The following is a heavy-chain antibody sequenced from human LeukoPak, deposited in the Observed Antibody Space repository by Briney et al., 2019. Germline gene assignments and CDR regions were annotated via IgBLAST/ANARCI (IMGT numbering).Heavy chain of an antibody. V-gene: IGHV4-59*01. CDR3: ARGSYGSSNRNYYYYYMDV. CDR1: GGSISSYY. Sequence: SETLSLTCTVSGGSISSYYWSWIRQPPGKGLEWIGYIYYSGSTNYNPSLKSRVTISVDTSKNQFSLKLSSVTAADTAVYYCARGSYGSSNRNYYYYYMDVWGKGTTVTISS. CDR2: IYYSGST. J-gene: IGHJ6*03. D-gene: IGHD5-18*01.